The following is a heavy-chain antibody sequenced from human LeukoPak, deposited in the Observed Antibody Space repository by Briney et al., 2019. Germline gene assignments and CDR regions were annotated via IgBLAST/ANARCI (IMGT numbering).Heavy chain of an antibody. CDR3: ARDFMIAAVFDY. CDR1: GFTFSSYS. CDR2: ISSSSSYI. V-gene: IGHV3-21*01. J-gene: IGHJ4*02. Sequence: GGSLRLSCAPSGFTFSSYSMNWVRQAPGKGLEWVSSISSSSSYIYYADSVTGRFTISRDNAKNSLYLQMNSLRAEDTAVYYCARDFMIAAVFDYWGQGTLVTVSS. D-gene: IGHD6-13*01.